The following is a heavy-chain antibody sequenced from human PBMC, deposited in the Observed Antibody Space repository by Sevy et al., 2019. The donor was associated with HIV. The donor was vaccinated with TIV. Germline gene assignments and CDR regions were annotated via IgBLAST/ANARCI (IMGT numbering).Heavy chain of an antibody. CDR2: INGDGSST. Sequence: GGSLRLSCAASGFTFSSYWMHWVRQAQGKGLMWVSRINGDGSSTSYADSVKGRFTISRDNAKNTLYLQMNSLRAEDTAVYYCARWRAVAGSPHAFDIWGQGTMVTVSS. V-gene: IGHV3-74*01. CDR3: ARWRAVAGSPHAFDI. CDR1: GFTFSSYW. J-gene: IGHJ3*02. D-gene: IGHD6-19*01.